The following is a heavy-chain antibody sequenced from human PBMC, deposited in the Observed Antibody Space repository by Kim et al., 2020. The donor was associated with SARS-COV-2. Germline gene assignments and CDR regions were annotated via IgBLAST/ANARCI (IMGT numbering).Heavy chain of an antibody. V-gene: IGHV4-34*01. Sequence: SETLSLTCAVYGGSFSGYYWSWIRQPPGKGLEWIGEINHSGSTNYNPSLKSRVTISVDTSKNQFSLKLSSVTAADTAVYYCARERAPTIFGVVINYYGMGLWGQGPTLTVSS. J-gene: IGHJ6*02. CDR3: ARERAPTIFGVVINYYGMGL. D-gene: IGHD3-3*01. CDR2: INHSGST. CDR1: GGSFSGYY.